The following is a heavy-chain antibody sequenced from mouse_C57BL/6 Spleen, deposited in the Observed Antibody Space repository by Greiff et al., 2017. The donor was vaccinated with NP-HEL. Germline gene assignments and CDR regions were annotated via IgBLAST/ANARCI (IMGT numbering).Heavy chain of an antibody. Sequence: VQLQQSGAELVKPGASVKISCKASGYAFSSYWMNWVKQRPGKGLEWIGQIYPGDGDTNYNGKFKGKATLTADKSSSTAYMQLSSLTSEDSAVYFCARRGNHGDLDYWGQGTTLTVSS. CDR2: IYPGDGDT. J-gene: IGHJ2*01. V-gene: IGHV1-80*01. CDR3: ARRGNHGDLDY. CDR1: GYAFSSYW. D-gene: IGHD2-1*01.